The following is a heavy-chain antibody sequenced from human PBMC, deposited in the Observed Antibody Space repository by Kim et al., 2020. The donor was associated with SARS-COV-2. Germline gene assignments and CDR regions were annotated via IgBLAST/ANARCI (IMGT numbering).Heavy chain of an antibody. J-gene: IGHJ4*02. CDR3: AKALRKTGSYYSLFDS. Sequence: SVKGRFPLSRDNVKNSLYLQLNSLRTEDTAVYYCAKALRKTGSYYSLFDSWGQGTLVTVSS. D-gene: IGHD2-15*01. V-gene: IGHV3-9*01.